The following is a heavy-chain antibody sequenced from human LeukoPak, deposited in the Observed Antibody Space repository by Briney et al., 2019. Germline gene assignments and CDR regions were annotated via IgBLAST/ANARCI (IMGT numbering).Heavy chain of an antibody. J-gene: IGHJ4*02. CDR1: GFTFSNYW. Sequence: GGSLRLSCVASGFTFSNYWMTWVRQAPGKGLEWVANIKTDGSQIYYVDSVKGRFTISRDNAKNSLYLQMNSLRAEDTAVYYCARESSVVGRNIDYWGQGTLVTVSS. D-gene: IGHD1-26*01. CDR3: ARESSVVGRNIDY. CDR2: IKTDGSQI. V-gene: IGHV3-7*01.